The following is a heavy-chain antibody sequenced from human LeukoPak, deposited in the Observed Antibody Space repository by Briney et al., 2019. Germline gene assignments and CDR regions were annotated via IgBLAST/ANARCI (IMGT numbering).Heavy chain of an antibody. D-gene: IGHD3-10*01. CDR2: IYYSGST. CDR1: GGSFSGYY. CDR3: ASSTLQSDITMVRDFYYYMDV. Sequence: SETLSLTCAVYGGSFSGYYWSWIRQPPGKGLEWIGSIYYSGSTYYNPSLKSRVTISVDTSKNQFSLKLSSVTAADTAVYYCASSTLQSDITMVRDFYYYMDVWGKGTTVTISS. J-gene: IGHJ6*03. V-gene: IGHV4-34*01.